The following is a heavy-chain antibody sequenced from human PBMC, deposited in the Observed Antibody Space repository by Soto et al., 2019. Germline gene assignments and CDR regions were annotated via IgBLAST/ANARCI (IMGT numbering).Heavy chain of an antibody. CDR3: ANELGSYYDSSGLPTFDY. J-gene: IGHJ4*02. D-gene: IGHD3-22*01. CDR1: GFTFSSYA. Sequence: EVQLLESGGGLVQPGGSLRLSCAASGFTFSSYAMSWVRQAPGKGLEWVSAISGSGGSTYYADSVKSRFTISRDNSKNTLYLQMNSLRAEDTAVYYCANELGSYYDSSGLPTFDYWGQGTLVTVSS. CDR2: ISGSGGST. V-gene: IGHV3-23*01.